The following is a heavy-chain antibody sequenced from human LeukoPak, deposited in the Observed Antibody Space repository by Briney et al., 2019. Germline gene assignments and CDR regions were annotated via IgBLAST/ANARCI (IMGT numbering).Heavy chain of an antibody. Sequence: PSGTLSLTCVVSGGSINTDNWWGWVRPPPGKGLEWIGEIYRSGSTNYNPSLKSRVIISLDKSRNQFSLKLSSVAAADTAVYYCARETMTDYYRSYFDYWGQGTPVTVSS. D-gene: IGHD3-9*01. CDR1: GGSINTDNW. CDR3: ARETMTDYYRSYFDY. CDR2: IYRSGST. V-gene: IGHV4-4*02. J-gene: IGHJ4*02.